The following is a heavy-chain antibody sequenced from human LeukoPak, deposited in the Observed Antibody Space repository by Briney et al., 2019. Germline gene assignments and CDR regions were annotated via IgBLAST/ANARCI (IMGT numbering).Heavy chain of an antibody. CDR1: GGSISSSSYY. V-gene: IGHV4-39*01. CDR2: IYYSGST. Sequence: PSETLSLTCTVSGGSISSSSYYWGWIRQPPGKGLEWIGSIYYSGSTYYNPSLKSRVTISVDTSKNQFSLKLSSVTAADTAVYYCARGYCSSTSCRPYYYYYYMDVWGKGTTVTVSS. CDR3: ARGYCSSTSCRPYYYYYYMDV. D-gene: IGHD2-2*01. J-gene: IGHJ6*03.